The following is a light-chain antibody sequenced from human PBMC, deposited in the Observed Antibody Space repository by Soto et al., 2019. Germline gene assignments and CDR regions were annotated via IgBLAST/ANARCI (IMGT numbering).Light chain of an antibody. CDR2: WAS. J-gene: IGKJ2*01. V-gene: IGKV4-1*01. Sequence: DIVMTQSPDSLAVSLGERATFNCKSSQTVLYSSNNKNYLAWFQQKPGQPPKLLIYWASTRESGVPDRFSGSGSGTDFSLTISSLQAEDVAVYYCQQYYSTPYTFGQGTKLEIQ. CDR1: QTVLYSSNNKNY. CDR3: QQYYSTPYT.